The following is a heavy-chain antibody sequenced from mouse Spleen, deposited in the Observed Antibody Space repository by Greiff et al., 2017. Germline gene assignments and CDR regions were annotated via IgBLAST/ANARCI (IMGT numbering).Heavy chain of an antibody. J-gene: IGHJ3*02. CDR2: IYPSDSET. Sequence: VQLQQPGAELVRPGSSVKLSCKASGYTFTSYWMDWVKQRPGQGLEWIGNIYPSDSETYYIQKFKDKATLTVDKSSSTAYMQLSSLTSEDSAVYCCARKGLLTGSFGLWGQRTLVPGPA. D-gene: IGHD4-1*01. CDR3: ARKGLLTGSFGL. CDR1: GYTFTSYW. V-gene: IGHV1-61*01.